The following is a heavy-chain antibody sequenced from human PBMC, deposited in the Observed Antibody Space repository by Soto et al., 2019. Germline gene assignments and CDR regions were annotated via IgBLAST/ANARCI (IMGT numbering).Heavy chain of an antibody. CDR2: IHLGGTT. CDR1: GDSITSSAW. V-gene: IGHV4-4*02. D-gene: IGHD1-20*01. Sequence: QVQLQESGPGLVKPSGTLSLTCAVSGDSITSSAWWSCVRQPPGKGLEWIGEIHLGGTTNYNPSLKSLVTISVDKSKNQFSLILNSVTAADTAIYYCAGGDNWRLDLWGQGTLVTVSS. J-gene: IGHJ5*02. CDR3: AGGDNWRLDL.